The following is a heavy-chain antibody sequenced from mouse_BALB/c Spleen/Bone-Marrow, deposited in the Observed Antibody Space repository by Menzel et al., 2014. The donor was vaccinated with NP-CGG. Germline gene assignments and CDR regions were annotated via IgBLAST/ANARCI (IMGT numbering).Heavy chain of an antibody. CDR2: ISSGSSTI. J-gene: IGHJ2*01. CDR3: ARDVPLYDVGYFDY. Sequence: EVNLVESGGGLVQPGGSRKLSCAASGFTFSSFGMHWVRQAPEEGLEWVAYISSGSSTIYYADTVKGRFTISRDNPKNTLFLQMTSLRSEDTAMYYCARDVPLYDVGYFDYWGQGTTLTVSS. CDR1: GFTFSSFG. D-gene: IGHD2-14*01. V-gene: IGHV5-17*02.